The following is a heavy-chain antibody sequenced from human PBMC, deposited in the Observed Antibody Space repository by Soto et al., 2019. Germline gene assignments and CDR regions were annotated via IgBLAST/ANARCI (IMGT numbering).Heavy chain of an antibody. CDR1: GFTFSDLY. J-gene: IGHJ4*02. V-gene: IGHV3-11*05. CDR2: ISSSGNST. Sequence: QVQLVESGGGLVKPGGSLRLSCAVSGFTFSDLYMSWIRQAPGKGLEWVSYISSSGNSTQYADSVKGRFIISRDNAKNSLYLQMNSLRAEDTAVYYCARDRGAVAGQYFDYWGQGTLVTVSS. D-gene: IGHD6-19*01. CDR3: ARDRGAVAGQYFDY.